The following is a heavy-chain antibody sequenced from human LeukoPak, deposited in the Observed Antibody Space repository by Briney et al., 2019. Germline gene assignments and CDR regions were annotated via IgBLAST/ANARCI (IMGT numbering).Heavy chain of an antibody. D-gene: IGHD1-26*01. V-gene: IGHV3-21*01. CDR2: ITTTSSYV. J-gene: IGHJ4*02. Sequence: GGSLRLSCAASGFTFSSYTMNWVRQAPGKGLEWVSSITTTSSYVYYADSVKGRFTISRDNAKNSLYLQMNSLGAEDTAVYYCARVTGSFSHDYWGRGTLVTVSS. CDR3: ARVTGSFSHDY. CDR1: GFTFSSYT.